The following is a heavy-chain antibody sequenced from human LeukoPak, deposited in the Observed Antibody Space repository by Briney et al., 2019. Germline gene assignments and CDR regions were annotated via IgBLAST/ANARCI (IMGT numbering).Heavy chain of an antibody. CDR2: ISGSGGST. CDR3: AELGITMIGGV. Sequence: PGGTLRLSCAASGFTFSSYGMNWVRQAPGKGLEWVSGISGSGGSTYYADSVKGRFTISRDNSKNTLDLQMNSLRAEDTAVYYCAELGITMIGGVWGKGTTVTISS. D-gene: IGHD3-10*02. V-gene: IGHV3-23*01. J-gene: IGHJ6*04. CDR1: GFTFSSYG.